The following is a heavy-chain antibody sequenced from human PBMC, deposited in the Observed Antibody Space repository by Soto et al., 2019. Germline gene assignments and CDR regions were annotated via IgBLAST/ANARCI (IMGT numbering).Heavy chain of an antibody. CDR2: ITGPGRSA. CDR1: GFTFSSYA. D-gene: IGHD4-17*01. V-gene: IGHV3-23*01. CDR3: ATFYGDYAGGEFFQH. Sequence: EVQLLESGGGLVQPGGSLRLSCVFSGFTFSSYAMNWVRQAPGKGLEWVSAITGPGRSAYYADSVKGRFTISRDSSKNTLYLQMSSLRAEDTGVYYCATFYGDYAGGEFFQHWGRSTLVTVSS. J-gene: IGHJ1*01.